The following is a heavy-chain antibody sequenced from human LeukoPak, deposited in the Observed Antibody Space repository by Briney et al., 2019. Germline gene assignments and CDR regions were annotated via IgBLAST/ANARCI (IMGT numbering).Heavy chain of an antibody. CDR2: ISAYNGNT. CDR1: GYTFTSYG. J-gene: IGHJ5*02. CDR3: ARDTNWNDVYWFDP. Sequence: ASVKVSCKASGYTFTSYGISWVRQAPGQGLEWMGWISAYNGNTNYAQKLQGRVTMTTDTSTSTAYMELSRLRSDDTAVYYCARDTNWNDVYWFDPWGQGTLVTVSS. D-gene: IGHD1-1*01. V-gene: IGHV1-18*01.